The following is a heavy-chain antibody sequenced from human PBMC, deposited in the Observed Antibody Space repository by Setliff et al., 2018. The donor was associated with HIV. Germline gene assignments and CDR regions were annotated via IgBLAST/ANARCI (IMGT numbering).Heavy chain of an antibody. D-gene: IGHD6-19*01. CDR3: AREFSERSPNPDHYYYYMDV. V-gene: IGHV4-59*01. CDR1: GGAITGYY. J-gene: IGHJ6*03. Sequence: LSLTCNVSGGAITGYYWSWVRQAPGKALESIASIYSGGSAIYHPSLKSRVTISVDTSNYQISLKLTAVTAADTAVYYCAREFSERSPNPDHYYYYMDVWGKGTTVTVSS. CDR2: IYSGGSA.